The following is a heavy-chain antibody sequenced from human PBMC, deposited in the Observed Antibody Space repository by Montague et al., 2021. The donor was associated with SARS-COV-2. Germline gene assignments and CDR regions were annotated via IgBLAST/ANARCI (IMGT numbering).Heavy chain of an antibody. CDR3: ARLGDGVVPSPILGVGPYYSYYYMDV. CDR2: IHHSGST. CDR1: GGSLSTYS. J-gene: IGHJ6*03. D-gene: IGHD3-10*01. Sequence: SETLSLTCAVHGGSLSTYSWNWIRQPPGKGLGWIGEIHHSGSTNYNPSLKSRVTISADTSKNQFSLKLTSVAAADTAVYYCARLGDGVVPSPILGVGPYYSYYYMDVWGKGTTVTVSS. V-gene: IGHV4-34*01.